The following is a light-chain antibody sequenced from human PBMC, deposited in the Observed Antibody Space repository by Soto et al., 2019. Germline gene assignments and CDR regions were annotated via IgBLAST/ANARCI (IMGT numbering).Light chain of an antibody. J-gene: IGLJ1*01. CDR2: DVS. CDR3: RSYASRSPFEL. CDR1: SSDVGGYNY. Sequence: QPALAQPASVTGSPGQSITISCTGTSSDVGGYNYVSWYQQHPGKAPKLMIYDVSNRPTGVSNRFSGSKSGTTASLTLSGVQAEDGAGYCCRSYASRSPFELFGNGSKVT. V-gene: IGLV2-14*01.